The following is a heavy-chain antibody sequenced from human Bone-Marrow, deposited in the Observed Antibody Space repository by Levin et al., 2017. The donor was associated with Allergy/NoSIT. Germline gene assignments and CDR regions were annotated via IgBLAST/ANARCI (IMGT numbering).Heavy chain of an antibody. CDR1: GVSISSSVW. D-gene: IGHD5-24*01. V-gene: IGHV4-4*02. CDR3: AKRDAYNYAGLDY. CDR2: IFHSGST. Sequence: SETLSLNCALSGVSISSSVWWSWVRQSPGKGLEWIGEIFHSGSTDYNPSLKSRVTMSVDKSKNQFSLQLTSVTAADTAVYYCAKRDAYNYAGLDYWGPGTLVTVSS. J-gene: IGHJ4*02.